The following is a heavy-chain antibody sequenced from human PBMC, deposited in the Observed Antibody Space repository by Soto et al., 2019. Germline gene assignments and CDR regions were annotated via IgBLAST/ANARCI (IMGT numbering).Heavy chain of an antibody. CDR3: ARHTPARGYFDY. D-gene: IGHD2-15*01. CDR1: GGSFSGYY. CDR2: INHSGST. J-gene: IGHJ4*02. Sequence: SETLSLTCAVYGGSFSGYYWSWIRQPPGKGLEWIGEINHSGSTNYNPSLKSRVTISVDSSKNQFSLKLSSVTAADTAVYYCARHTPARGYFDYWGQGALVTVSS. V-gene: IGHV4-34*01.